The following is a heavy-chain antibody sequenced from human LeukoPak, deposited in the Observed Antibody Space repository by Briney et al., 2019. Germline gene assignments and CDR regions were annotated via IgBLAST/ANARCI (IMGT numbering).Heavy chain of an antibody. CDR1: GGSISSYY. D-gene: IGHD4-11*01. V-gene: IGHV4-59*01. CDR3: ARGDPDYTFDY. Sequence: KPSETLSLTCTVSGGSISSYYWSWIRQPPGKGLEWIGYIYYSGSTNYNPSLKSRVTISVDTSKNQSSLKLSSVTAADTAVYYCARGDPDYTFDYWGQGTLVTVSS. J-gene: IGHJ4*02. CDR2: IYYSGST.